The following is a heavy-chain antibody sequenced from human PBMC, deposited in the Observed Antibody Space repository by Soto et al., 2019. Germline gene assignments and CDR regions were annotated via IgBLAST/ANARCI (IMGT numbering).Heavy chain of an antibody. D-gene: IGHD2-2*02. Sequence: SETLSLTCSVSGGSISSYYWSWIRQPPGKGLEWIGYIYYSGSTNYNPSLKSRVTISVDTSKNQFSLKLSSVTAADTAVYYCASTPAARPLHNYYYGLDAWGQGTTVTVSS. V-gene: IGHV4-59*01. CDR2: IYYSGST. CDR1: GGSISSYY. CDR3: ASTPAARPLHNYYYGLDA. J-gene: IGHJ6*02.